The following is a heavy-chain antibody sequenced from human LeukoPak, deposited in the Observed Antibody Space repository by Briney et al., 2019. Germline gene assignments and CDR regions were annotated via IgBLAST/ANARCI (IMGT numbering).Heavy chain of an antibody. CDR2: IYTSGST. D-gene: IGHD3/OR15-3a*01. CDR3: ARVAVEFGPVYYYLGV. Sequence: SETLSLTCTVSGGSISSYYWSWIRQPAGKGLEWIGRIYTSGSTNYNPSLKSRVTISVDTSQNQFSLNLRSVTAADTAVYYCARVAVEFGPVYYYLGVWGKGTTVTVS. J-gene: IGHJ6*03. CDR1: GGSISSYY. V-gene: IGHV4-4*07.